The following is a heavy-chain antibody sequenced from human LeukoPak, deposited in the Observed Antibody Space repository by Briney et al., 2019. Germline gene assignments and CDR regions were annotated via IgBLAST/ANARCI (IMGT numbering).Heavy chain of an antibody. CDR3: ARGDYGAGFDY. CDR2: IYYSGST. CDR1: GGSVSSGSYY. J-gene: IGHJ4*02. V-gene: IGHV4-61*01. Sequence: SETLSLTCTVSGGSVSSGSYYWSWIRQPPGKGLEWIGYIYYSGSTNYNPSLKSRVTISVDTSKNQFSLKLSSVTAADTAVYYCARGDYGAGFDYWGQGTLVTVSS. D-gene: IGHD4-17*01.